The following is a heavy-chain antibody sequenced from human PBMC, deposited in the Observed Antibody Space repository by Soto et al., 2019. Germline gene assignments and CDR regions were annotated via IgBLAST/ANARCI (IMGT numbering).Heavy chain of an antibody. CDR3: TRANWYSEY. CDR2: IYYNGNT. Sequence: QVQLQESGPGLVKPSETLSLTCSVSGGSISNHYWSWIRQPPGKGLEWIGYIYYNGNTNYNPSLKSRVTMSGVISTNQISLKLTTVTAADTAVYYCTRANWYSEYWGQGTLVTVSS. CDR1: GGSISNHY. V-gene: IGHV4-59*11. D-gene: IGHD7-27*01. J-gene: IGHJ4*02.